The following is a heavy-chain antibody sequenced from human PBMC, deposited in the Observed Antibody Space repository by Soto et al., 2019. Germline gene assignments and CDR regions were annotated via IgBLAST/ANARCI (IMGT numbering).Heavy chain of an antibody. V-gene: IGHV1-69*01. J-gene: IGHJ6*02. CDR1: GGTFSSYA. D-gene: IGHD2-15*01. CDR3: ARPSGGRGAAANYYYYGMDV. CDR2: IIPIFGTA. Sequence: QVQLVQSGAEVKKPGSSVKVSCKASGGTFSSYAISWVRQAPGRGLEWMGGIIPIFGTANYAQKFQGRVTITADGSTSAAYMELSSLRSEDTAVYYCARPSGGRGAAANYYYYGMDVWGQGTTVIVSS.